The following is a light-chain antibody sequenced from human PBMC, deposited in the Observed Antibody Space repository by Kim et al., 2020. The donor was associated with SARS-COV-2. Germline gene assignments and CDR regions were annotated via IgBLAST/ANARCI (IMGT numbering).Light chain of an antibody. CDR1: KLGDKY. CDR2: EEN. CDR3: QAWDSRTVV. V-gene: IGLV3-1*01. J-gene: IGLJ2*01. Sequence: VYPGQTASITCSGDKLGDKYVCWYQQKPGQSPVLVIYEENKRPSGIPERFSGSNSGNTATLTISGTQAMDEADYYCQAWDSRTVVFGGGTQLTVL.